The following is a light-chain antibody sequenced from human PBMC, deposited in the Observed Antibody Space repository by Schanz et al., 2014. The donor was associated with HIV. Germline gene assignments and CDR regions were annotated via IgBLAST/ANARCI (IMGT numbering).Light chain of an antibody. J-gene: IGKJ1*01. V-gene: IGKV3-20*01. Sequence: EIVLTQSPGRLSLSPGERATLSCRASQSVGGSQLAWFQLKRGQPPRLLIYGASTRATGIPARFSGSGSGXXFTLTISRLEPEDFAVYYCQQYGSSPATFGQGTKVES. CDR1: QSVGGSQ. CDR3: QQYGSSPAT. CDR2: GAS.